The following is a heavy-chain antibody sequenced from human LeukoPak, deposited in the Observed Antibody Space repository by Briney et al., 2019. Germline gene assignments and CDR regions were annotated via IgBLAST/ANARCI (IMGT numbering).Heavy chain of an antibody. V-gene: IGHV4-34*01. CDR3: ARGESSALPYYLDY. J-gene: IGHJ4*02. Sequence: PSETLSLTCAVYGGSFSGYYWSWIRQPPGKGLEWIGEINHSGSTNYNPSLKSRVTISVDTSKNQFSLKLSSVTAADTAVYYCARGESSALPYYLDYWGQGTLVTVSS. D-gene: IGHD6-19*01. CDR2: INHSGST. CDR1: GGSFSGYY.